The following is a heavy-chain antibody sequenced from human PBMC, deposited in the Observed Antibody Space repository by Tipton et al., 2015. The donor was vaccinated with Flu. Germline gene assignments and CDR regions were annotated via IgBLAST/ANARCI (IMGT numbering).Heavy chain of an antibody. V-gene: IGHV5-51*01. CDR2: IYPGDSDT. J-gene: IGHJ5*02. CDR1: GYSFTGYW. Sequence: VQLVQSGAEVKKPGESLKISCKGSGYSFTGYWIGWVRQMPGKGLEWMGIIYPGDSDTRYSPSFQGQVTISADKSISTAYLQWSSLKASDTAMYYCARIAIFGVATTYNWFDPWGQGTLVTVSS. CDR3: ARIAIFGVATTYNWFDP. D-gene: IGHD3-3*01.